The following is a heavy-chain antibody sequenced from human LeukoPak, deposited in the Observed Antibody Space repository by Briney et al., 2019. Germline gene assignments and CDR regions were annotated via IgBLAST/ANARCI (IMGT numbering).Heavy chain of an antibody. CDR2: ISGSGTIT. J-gene: IGHJ6*03. Sequence: GRSLRLSCAASGFTFSDYYMAWIRQAPGKGLNWVSYISGSGTITYYADSLKGRFTISRDNAKNSLFLQMDSLRAEDTAVYYCVGILEGYSYYMDAWGKGTTVIVSS. CDR1: GFTFSDYY. V-gene: IGHV3-11*04. CDR3: VGILEGYSYYMDA.